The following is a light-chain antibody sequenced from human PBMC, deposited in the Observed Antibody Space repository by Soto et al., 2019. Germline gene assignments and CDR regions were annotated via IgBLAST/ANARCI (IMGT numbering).Light chain of an antibody. CDR1: QSINSD. J-gene: IGKJ2*01. CDR3: QESHNWPLT. V-gene: IGKV3-15*01. CDR2: GAS. Sequence: EIVMTQSPATLSLSPGERAALSCRASQSINSDLAWYHQKPGQPPRLLIYGASTRATGVPARFTGSESGSSFTLTISGLQSEDFAVYYCQESHNWPLTFGQGTRLEI.